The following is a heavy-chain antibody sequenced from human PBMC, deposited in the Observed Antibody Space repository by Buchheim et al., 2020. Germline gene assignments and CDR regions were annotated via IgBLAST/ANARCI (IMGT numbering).Heavy chain of an antibody. CDR1: GGSFSGYY. V-gene: IGHV4-34*01. CDR3: ARRRGTIFGVVIMGFFDY. J-gene: IGHJ4*02. D-gene: IGHD3-3*01. Sequence: QVQLQQWGAGLLKPSETLSLTCAVYGGSFSGYYWSWIRQPPGKGLEWIGEINHSGSTNYNPSLKSRVTISVDTSKNQFSLKLSSVTAADTAVYYCARRRGTIFGVVIMGFFDYWGQGTL. CDR2: INHSGST.